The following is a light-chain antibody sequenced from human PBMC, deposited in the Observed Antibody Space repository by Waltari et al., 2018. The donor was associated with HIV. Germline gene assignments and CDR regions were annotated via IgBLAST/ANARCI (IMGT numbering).Light chain of an antibody. CDR1: NIGTTS. CDR2: DDD. Sequence: SYVLTQPPSVSVAPGQPASITCGRHNIGTTSVPWSQQRPGQAPVLVVYDDDARPSGIPERFSGSNSGNMATLTISRVEAGDEAVYYCQVWDSSTEHPGVVFGGGTKLTVL. J-gene: IGLJ2*01. V-gene: IGLV3-21*02. CDR3: QVWDSSTEHPGVV.